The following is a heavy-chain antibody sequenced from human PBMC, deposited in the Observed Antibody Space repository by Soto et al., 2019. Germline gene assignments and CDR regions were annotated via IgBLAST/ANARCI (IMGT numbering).Heavy chain of an antibody. CDR1: GFTFTSHD. CDR3: AGDWIRNYYYYGMDV. Sequence: GASVKVSCKASGFTFTSHDINWVRLATGQGLEWMGWMNPNSGYTGYAQKFQGRVTMTTNTSISTAYMELSSLRSEDTAVYYCAGDWIRNYYYYGMDVWGQGTTVTVSS. V-gene: IGHV1-8*01. D-gene: IGHD2-2*03. J-gene: IGHJ6*02. CDR2: MNPNSGYT.